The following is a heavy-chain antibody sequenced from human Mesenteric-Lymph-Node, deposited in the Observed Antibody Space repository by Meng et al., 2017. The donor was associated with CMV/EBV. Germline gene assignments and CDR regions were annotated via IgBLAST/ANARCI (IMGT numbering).Heavy chain of an antibody. Sequence: GSLRLSCTVSGGSVSSGSYYWSWIRPPPGKGLEWIGYIYYSGSTNYNPSLKSRVTISVDTSKNQFSLKLSSVTAADTAVYYCARVRTPDYYYGMDVWGQGTTVTVSS. D-gene: IGHD1-14*01. CDR1: GGSVSSGSYY. CDR2: IYYSGST. CDR3: ARVRTPDYYYGMDV. J-gene: IGHJ6*02. V-gene: IGHV4-61*01.